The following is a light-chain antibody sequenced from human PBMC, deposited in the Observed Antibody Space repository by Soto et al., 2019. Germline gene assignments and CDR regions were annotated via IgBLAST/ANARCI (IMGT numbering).Light chain of an antibody. J-gene: IGLJ3*02. V-gene: IGLV7-43*01. CDR3: LLYYGGAQWV. Sequence: QAVVTQEPSLTVSPGGTVTLTCASSTGAVTSGCYPNWFQQKPGQAPRALIYSISNKYSWTPARFSGSLLGGKAALTLSGVQPEDEAEYYCLLYYGGAQWVFGGGTKVTVL. CDR2: SIS. CDR1: TGAVTSGCY.